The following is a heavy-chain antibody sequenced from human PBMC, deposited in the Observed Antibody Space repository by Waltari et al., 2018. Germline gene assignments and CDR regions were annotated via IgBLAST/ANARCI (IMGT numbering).Heavy chain of an antibody. Sequence: QVPLVQSGAEVKKPGASVTVSCQASGYTCTSSDINWVRQATGQGLEWMGLMNPNSGNTGYAQKFQGRVTMTRNTSISTAYMELSSLRSEDTAVYYCARGIASSSWYWFDPWGQGTLVTVSS. V-gene: IGHV1-8*01. CDR2: MNPNSGNT. J-gene: IGHJ5*02. CDR3: ARGIASSSWYWFDP. CDR1: GYTCTSSD. D-gene: IGHD6-13*01.